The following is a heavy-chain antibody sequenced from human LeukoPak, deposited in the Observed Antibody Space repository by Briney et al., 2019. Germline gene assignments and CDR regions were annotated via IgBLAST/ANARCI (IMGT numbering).Heavy chain of an antibody. V-gene: IGHV1-18*01. D-gene: IGHD1-26*01. Sequence: ASVKVSSKASGYTFTNFGITWVRQAPGQGLGWMGWISAYNGNTNYAQKFQGRVTMTTDTSTSTAYMQLRSLRSDDTAVYYCARDPRIVGTTPDWFDPWGQGTRVTVSS. CDR3: ARDPRIVGTTPDWFDP. CDR2: ISAYNGNT. CDR1: GYTFTNFG. J-gene: IGHJ5*02.